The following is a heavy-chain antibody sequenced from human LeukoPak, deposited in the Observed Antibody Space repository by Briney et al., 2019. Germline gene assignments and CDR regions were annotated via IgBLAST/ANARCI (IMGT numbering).Heavy chain of an antibody. J-gene: IGHJ4*02. Sequence: GGSVRLSCSASRFTFSSYSMKWLRQAPGKGLVGVLCINSGSSYIYYAHSVKGRFTIYRDTAKNSLYLQMNSLRAEETAVYYCARGGGAALDYWGQGTLVTVSS. CDR2: INSGSSYI. D-gene: IGHD3-16*01. CDR1: RFTFSSYS. V-gene: IGHV3-21*01. CDR3: ARGGGAALDY.